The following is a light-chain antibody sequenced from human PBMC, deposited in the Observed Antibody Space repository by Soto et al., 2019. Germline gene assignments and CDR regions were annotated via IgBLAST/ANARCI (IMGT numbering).Light chain of an antibody. J-gene: IGKJ2*01. Sequence: TLSVSTGERATLSCRASQTVTSSLAWSQQKPGQAPRLLIYGTYTRATGVPARFSGSGSGTEFTLTITSLQSEDFAIYYCPYGNGSPPTFG. CDR3: PYGNGSPPT. CDR2: GTY. CDR1: QTVTSS. V-gene: IGKV3-15*01.